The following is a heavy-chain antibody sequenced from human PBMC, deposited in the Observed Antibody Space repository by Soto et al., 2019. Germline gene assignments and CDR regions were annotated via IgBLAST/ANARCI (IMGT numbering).Heavy chain of an antibody. CDR1: VFTFISYA. Sequence: GALRVSCPASVFTFISYAMSWVRQAPGKGLEWVSAISGSGVSTYYADSVKGRFTISRDNSKNTLYLQMNSLRAEDTAVYYCLSTFWSGSDYWGQGTLVTVSS. CDR3: LSTFWSGSDY. V-gene: IGHV3-23*01. J-gene: IGHJ4*02. D-gene: IGHD3-3*01. CDR2: ISGSGVST.